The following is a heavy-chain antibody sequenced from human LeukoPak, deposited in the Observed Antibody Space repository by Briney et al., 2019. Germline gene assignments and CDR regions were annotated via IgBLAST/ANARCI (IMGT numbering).Heavy chain of an antibody. Sequence: SVKVSCKASGGTFSSYAISWVRQAPGQGLEWMGGIIPMFGTAKYAQKFQGRVTITADESTSTAYMELSSLRSEDTAVYYCASPYAGRPYYYYATDVWGKGTTVTVSS. D-gene: IGHD3-10*01. V-gene: IGHV1-69*13. CDR2: IIPMFGTA. CDR1: GGTFSSYA. CDR3: ASPYAGRPYYYYATDV. J-gene: IGHJ6*04.